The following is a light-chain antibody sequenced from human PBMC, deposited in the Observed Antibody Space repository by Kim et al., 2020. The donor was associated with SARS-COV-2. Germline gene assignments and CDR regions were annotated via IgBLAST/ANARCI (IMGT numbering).Light chain of an antibody. J-gene: IGLJ3*02. V-gene: IGLV1-40*01. CDR3: QSYDSSLSGWV. Sequence: RVTIISSGGSTDIGVSNDVLWYQQLPGTAPKLLIYGNSKRPSGVPDRFSGSKSGTSASLAITGLQAEDEADYYCQSYDSSLSGWVFGGGTKLTVL. CDR1: STDIGVSND. CDR2: GNS.